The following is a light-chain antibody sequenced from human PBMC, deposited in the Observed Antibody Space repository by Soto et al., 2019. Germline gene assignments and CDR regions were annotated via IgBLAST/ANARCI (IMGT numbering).Light chain of an antibody. CDR3: QHYNSYSEA. V-gene: IGKV3-15*01. CDR1: QSVSSN. CDR2: GIS. Sequence: EIVMTQSPATLSVSPGERATLSCRASQSVSSNLAWYQQKPGQAPRLLIYGISTRATDIPARFSGSGSGTEFTLTISSLQPDDFATYYCQHYNSYSEAFGQGTKVDIK. J-gene: IGKJ1*01.